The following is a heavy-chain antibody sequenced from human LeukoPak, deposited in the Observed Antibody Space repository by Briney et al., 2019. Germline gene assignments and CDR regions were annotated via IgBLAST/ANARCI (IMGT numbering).Heavy chain of an antibody. CDR2: ISASGGYI. Sequence: GGSLRLSCAASGFTFSSYAMSWVRQAPGKGLEWVSGISASGGYIYYADAVKGRLTISRDNSKNTLYLQMNSLRAEDTAVYYCAKGPSSGWYYFDYWGQGTLVTVSS. CDR1: GFTFSSYA. CDR3: AKGPSSGWYYFDY. V-gene: IGHV3-23*01. D-gene: IGHD6-19*01. J-gene: IGHJ4*02.